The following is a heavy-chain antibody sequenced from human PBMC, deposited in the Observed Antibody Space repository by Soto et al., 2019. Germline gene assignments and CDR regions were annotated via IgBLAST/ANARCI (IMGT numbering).Heavy chain of an antibody. CDR1: GFSFCTYT. Sequence: PGGSLRLSCAASGFSFCTYTFNWVRQAPGKGLEWISYFGGSSSFIFYADSVKGRFTMSRDNVENSVYLQMNSLRDEDTAVYYCVRDHLWAFDIWGQGTLVTVSS. J-gene: IGHJ3*02. CDR3: VRDHLWAFDI. V-gene: IGHV3-21*05. D-gene: IGHD2-21*01. CDR2: FGGSSSFI.